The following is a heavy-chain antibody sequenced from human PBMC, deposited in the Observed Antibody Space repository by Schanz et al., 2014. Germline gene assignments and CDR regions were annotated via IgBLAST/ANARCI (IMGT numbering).Heavy chain of an antibody. J-gene: IGHJ4*02. CDR2: ISNNGDST. D-gene: IGHD5-12*01. CDR3: ARKVVATIGGYYDN. Sequence: VQLVESGGGVVQPGGSLRLSCSASGFTFSTFAMHWVRQAPGKGLEYISAISNNGDSTYYADSVKGRFTISRDSAKNTLYLQMNSLSAEDTAVYYCARKVVATIGGYYDNWGQGTLLTVSS. CDR1: GFTFSTFA. V-gene: IGHV3-64*04.